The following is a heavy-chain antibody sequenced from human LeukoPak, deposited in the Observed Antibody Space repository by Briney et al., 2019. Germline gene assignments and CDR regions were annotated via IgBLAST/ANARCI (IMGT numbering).Heavy chain of an antibody. J-gene: IGHJ6*02. D-gene: IGHD4-23*01. Sequence: SETLSLTCTVSGGSISSYYWSWIRQPPGKGLEWIGYIHYSGSTNYNPSLKSRVTISVDTSKNQLSLKLTSMTAADTAVYYCARELGATVVNYGMDVWAKGPRSPSP. CDR2: IHYSGST. CDR3: ARELGATVVNYGMDV. CDR1: GGSISSYY. V-gene: IGHV4-59*01.